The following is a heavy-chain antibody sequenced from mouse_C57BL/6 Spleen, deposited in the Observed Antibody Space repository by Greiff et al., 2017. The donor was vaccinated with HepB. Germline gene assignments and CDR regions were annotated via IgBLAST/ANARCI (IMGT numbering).Heavy chain of an antibody. CDR3: ARWGYGSSHQAWFAY. J-gene: IGHJ3*01. V-gene: IGHV1-72*01. CDR2: IDPNSGGT. Sequence: LQQPGAELVKPGASVKLSCKASGYTFTSYWMHWVKQRPGRGLEWIGRIDPNSGGTKYNEKFKSKARLTVDKPSSTAYMQLSSLTSEDSAVYYCARWGYGSSHQAWFAYWGQGTLVTVSA. D-gene: IGHD1-1*01. CDR1: GYTFTSYW.